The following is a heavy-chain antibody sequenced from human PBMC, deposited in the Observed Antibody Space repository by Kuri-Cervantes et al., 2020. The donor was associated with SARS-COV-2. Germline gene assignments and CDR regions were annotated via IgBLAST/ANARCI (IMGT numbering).Heavy chain of an antibody. D-gene: IGHD5-18*01. Sequence: ETLSLTCAASGFTFSSYWMSWVRQAPGKGLEWVANIKQDGSEKYYVDSVKGRFTISRDNAKNSLYLQMNSLRAEDTAVYYFARDQDTAMVSDAFDIWGQGTMVTVSS. CDR2: IKQDGSEK. CDR3: ARDQDTAMVSDAFDI. J-gene: IGHJ3*02. CDR1: GFTFSSYW. V-gene: IGHV3-7*01.